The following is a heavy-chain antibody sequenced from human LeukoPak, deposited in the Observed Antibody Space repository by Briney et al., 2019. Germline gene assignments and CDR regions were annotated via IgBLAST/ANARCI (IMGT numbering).Heavy chain of an antibody. J-gene: IGHJ4*02. CDR1: GGTFSSYT. CDR2: IIPILGIA. Sequence: SVKVSCKASGGTFSSYTISWVRQAPGQGLEWMGRIIPILGIANYAQKFQGRVTITADKSTSTAYMELSSLRSEDTAVYYCARHTHSSGWVFDYWGPGTLVTVSS. CDR3: ARHTHSSGWVFDY. V-gene: IGHV1-69*02. D-gene: IGHD6-19*01.